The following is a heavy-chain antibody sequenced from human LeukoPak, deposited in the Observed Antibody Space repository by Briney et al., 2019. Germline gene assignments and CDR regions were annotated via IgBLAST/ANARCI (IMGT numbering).Heavy chain of an antibody. D-gene: IGHD3-3*01. CDR1: GFTFSSYW. CDR2: INTDGSST. V-gene: IGHV3-74*01. J-gene: IGHJ4*02. Sequence: PGGSLRLSCAASGFTFSSYWMHWVRQAPGKGLVWVSRINTDGSSTSYADSVKGRFTISRDNAKNTLYLQMNSLRAEDTAVYYCAREPSDSWTVRWSRQQFDYWGQGTLVTVSS. CDR3: AREPSDSWTVRWSRQQFDY.